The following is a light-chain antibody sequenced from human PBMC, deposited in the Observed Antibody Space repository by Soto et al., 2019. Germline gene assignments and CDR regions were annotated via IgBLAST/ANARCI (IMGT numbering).Light chain of an antibody. Sequence: EIVLTQSPGTPSLSPGERATLSCRASQSADSSYLAWYQQRPGQAPRLLIYGASTRATGVPDRFSGSGSGTDFSLTISRLEPEDFAVYYCQQYGSSRRLTFGGGTKVEIK. V-gene: IGKV3-20*01. CDR1: QSADSSY. CDR3: QQYGSSRRLT. J-gene: IGKJ4*01. CDR2: GAS.